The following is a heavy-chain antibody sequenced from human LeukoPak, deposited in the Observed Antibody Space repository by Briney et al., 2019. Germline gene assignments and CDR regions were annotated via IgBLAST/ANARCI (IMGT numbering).Heavy chain of an antibody. J-gene: IGHJ4*02. CDR2: ISYDGSNK. CDR1: GFTFSSYA. Sequence: GGSLRLSCAASGFTFSSYAMHWVRQAPGKGLEWVAVISYDGSNKYYADSVKGRFTIPRDNSKNTLYLQMNSLRAEDTAVYYCARAGDSDYGDYTWANWGQGTLVTVSS. V-gene: IGHV3-30*01. D-gene: IGHD4-17*01. CDR3: ARAGDSDYGDYTWAN.